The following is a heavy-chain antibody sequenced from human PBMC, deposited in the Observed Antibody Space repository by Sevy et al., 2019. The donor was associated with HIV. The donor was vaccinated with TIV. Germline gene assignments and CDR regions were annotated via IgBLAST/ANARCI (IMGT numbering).Heavy chain of an antibody. V-gene: IGHV3-53*01. CDR1: GFTVSSNY. CDR3: ARDRGEYCSGGSCYDY. Sequence: GGSLRLSCAASGFTVSSNYMSWVRQAPGKGLEWVSVIYSGGSTYYADSVKGRFTISRDNSKNTLYLQMNSLRAEDTAVYYCARDRGEYCSGGSCYDYWGQRTLVTASS. J-gene: IGHJ4*02. D-gene: IGHD2-15*01. CDR2: IYSGGST.